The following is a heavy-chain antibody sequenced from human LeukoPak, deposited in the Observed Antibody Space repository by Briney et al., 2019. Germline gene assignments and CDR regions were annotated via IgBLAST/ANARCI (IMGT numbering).Heavy chain of an antibody. CDR3: ARGSRGWFRSVFDY. CDR1: GGSFSGYY. D-gene: IGHD2-15*01. V-gene: IGHV4-34*01. J-gene: IGHJ4*02. CDR2: INHSGST. Sequence: SETLSLTCAVYGGSFSGYYWSWIRQPPGKGLEWIGEINHSGSTNYNPSLKRRVPTSVDTSKNQFSLKLSSVTAADTAVYYCARGSRGWFRSVFDYWGQGTLVTVSS.